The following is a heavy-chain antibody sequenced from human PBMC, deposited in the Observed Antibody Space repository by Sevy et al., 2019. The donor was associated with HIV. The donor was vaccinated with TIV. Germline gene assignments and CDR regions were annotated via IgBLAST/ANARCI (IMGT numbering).Heavy chain of an antibody. Sequence: GGSLRLSCAASGFTFSDYWMSWVRQAPGKGLEWVANIKKDGSQKYFEDSVKGRSTIYRDNAKNSLYLQMDNLRAEDTAVYYCARKVGDMWGQGTMVTVSS. D-gene: IGHD1-26*01. J-gene: IGHJ3*01. CDR2: IKKDGSQK. CDR1: GFTFSDYW. V-gene: IGHV3-7*01. CDR3: ARKVGDM.